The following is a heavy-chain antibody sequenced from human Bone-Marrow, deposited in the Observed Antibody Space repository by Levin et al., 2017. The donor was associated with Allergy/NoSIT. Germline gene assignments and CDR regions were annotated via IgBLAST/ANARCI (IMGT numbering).Heavy chain of an antibody. V-gene: IGHV3-15*01. CDR2: KTDSGTS. Sequence: GGSLRLSCAASGFTFGQAGMSWVRQAPGKGLEWVGRKTDSGTSDYAAPVKGRFFISRDDSKNTLYLQMNSLRTEDTAVYYCTTDPGDASGYSWGIWGHGTQVIVSS. CDR3: TTDPGDASGYSWGI. CDR1: GFTFGQAG. D-gene: IGHD5-12*01. J-gene: IGHJ4*01.